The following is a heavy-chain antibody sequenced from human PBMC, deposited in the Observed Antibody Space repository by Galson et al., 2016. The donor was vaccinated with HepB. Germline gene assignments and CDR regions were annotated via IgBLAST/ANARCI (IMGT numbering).Heavy chain of an antibody. D-gene: IGHD2-15*01. CDR3: GTESYLKGHSIVVAAPSQT. CDR2: IYSGGGT. J-gene: IGHJ5*02. Sequence: SLRLSCAASGLTVSSNYMSWVRQAPGKGLEWVSVIYSGGGTYYADSVQSRFTISRDNSKNTVFLEMNSLRAEDTAVYYCGTESYLKGHSIVVAAPSQTWGRGTLVTVSS. CDR1: GLTVSSNY. V-gene: IGHV3-53*01.